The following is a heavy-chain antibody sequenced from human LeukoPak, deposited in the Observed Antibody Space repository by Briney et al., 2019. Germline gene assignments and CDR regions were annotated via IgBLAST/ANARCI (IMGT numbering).Heavy chain of an antibody. CDR1: GYSFTSYW. Sequence: GESLKISCKGSGYSFTSYWIGWVRQMPGKGVEWMGIIYPGDSDTRYSPSFQGQVTISADKSISTAYLQWSSLKASDTAMYHCARRSRRPGYSSGWVDYWGQGTLVTVSS. V-gene: IGHV5-51*01. J-gene: IGHJ4*02. D-gene: IGHD6-19*01. CDR2: IYPGDSDT. CDR3: ARRSRRPGYSSGWVDY.